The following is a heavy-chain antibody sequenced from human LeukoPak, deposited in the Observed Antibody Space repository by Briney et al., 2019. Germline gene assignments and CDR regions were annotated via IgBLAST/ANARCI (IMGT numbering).Heavy chain of an antibody. CDR1: SGSFSGWY. V-gene: IGHV4-34*01. CDR3: VRKGRTAPYHFDY. Sequence: PSETLSLTCAVYSGSFSGWYWTWIRQPPGKGLEWIGEINHSETTNYNPSLKSRVTISIDTSKKQFSLKLSSVTAADTAVFYCVRKGRTAPYHFDYWGQGSLVTVSS. J-gene: IGHJ4*02. CDR2: INHSETT. D-gene: IGHD2-2*02.